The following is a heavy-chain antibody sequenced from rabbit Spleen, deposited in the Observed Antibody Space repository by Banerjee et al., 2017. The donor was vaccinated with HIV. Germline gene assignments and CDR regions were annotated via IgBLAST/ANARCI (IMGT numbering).Heavy chain of an antibody. CDR2: ICAGISDST. CDR1: GLDFSGDSY. Sequence: QSLEESGGGLVKPGASLTLTCKASGLDFSGDSYDSYMCWVRQAPGKGLEWIACICAGISDSTYYASWAKGRFTISETSSTTVTLQMTSLTAADTATYFCARDPVIAGSAYYDLWGPGTLVTVS. D-gene: IGHD8-1*01. CDR3: ARDPVIAGSAYYDL. V-gene: IGHV1S40*01. J-gene: IGHJ4*01.